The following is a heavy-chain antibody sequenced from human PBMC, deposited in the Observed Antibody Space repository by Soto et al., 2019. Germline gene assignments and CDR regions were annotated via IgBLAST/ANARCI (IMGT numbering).Heavy chain of an antibody. V-gene: IGHV4-59*01. D-gene: IGHD1-7*01. J-gene: IGHJ4*02. CDR3: ARRYGTTFDF. CDR2: IYYSGST. CDR1: GGSISSYY. Sequence: PSETLSLTCTVSGGSISSYYWSWIRQPPGKGLEWIGYIYYSGSTNYNPSLKSRVTISVDTSKNQFSLKLSSVTAADTAVYYCARRYGTTFDFWGQGALVTVSS.